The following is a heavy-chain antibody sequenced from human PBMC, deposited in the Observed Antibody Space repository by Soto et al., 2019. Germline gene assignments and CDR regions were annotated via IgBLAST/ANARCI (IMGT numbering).Heavy chain of an antibody. Sequence: EVQLLESGGGLVQPGGSLRLSCAASGFTFRSYAMSWVRQAPGKGLEWVSFISGTGGTTHYADSVKGRFTVSRDNSKNTLLLQLNSLRAEDTALYYCAKTFCTSSDCYSPDTWGQGTLVTVSS. V-gene: IGHV3-23*01. J-gene: IGHJ1*01. CDR1: GFTFRSYA. CDR2: ISGTGGTT. CDR3: AKTFCTSSDCYSPDT. D-gene: IGHD2-21*02.